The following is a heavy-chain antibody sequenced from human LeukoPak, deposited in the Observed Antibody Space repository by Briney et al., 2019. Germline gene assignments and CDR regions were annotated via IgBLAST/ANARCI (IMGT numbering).Heavy chain of an antibody. CDR2: ISAYKGNT. V-gene: IGHV1-18*01. J-gene: IGHJ2*01. CDR1: VYTFTSYG. Sequence: ASVKDSCKASVYTFTSYGISWVRQAPGQGRGRMGWISAYKGNTNYAQKLQGRVTMTTDTSTSTAYMELRSLRSDDTAVYYCARVDVVVVAATHFAPWYFDLWGRGTLVTVSS. CDR3: ARVDVVVVAATHFAPWYFDL. D-gene: IGHD2-15*01.